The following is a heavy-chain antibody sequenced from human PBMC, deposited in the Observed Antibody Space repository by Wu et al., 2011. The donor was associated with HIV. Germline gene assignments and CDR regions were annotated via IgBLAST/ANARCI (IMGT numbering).Heavy chain of an antibody. V-gene: IGHV1-69*12. CDR3: ASLCGSNSWDREFLRKNYDLDV. CDR1: GGSFSSFA. D-gene: IGHD2-2*01. CDR2: IIPKFRTP. Sequence: QVQLVQSGAEVKKPGSSVKVSCKASGGSFSSFALSWVRQAPGHGLEWMGGIIPKFRTPNYAQKFQGRVTIHADEQTTTVYMELSSLRFDDTATYYCASLCGSNSWDREFLRKNYDLDVWGKGTTVTVSS. J-gene: IGHJ6*03.